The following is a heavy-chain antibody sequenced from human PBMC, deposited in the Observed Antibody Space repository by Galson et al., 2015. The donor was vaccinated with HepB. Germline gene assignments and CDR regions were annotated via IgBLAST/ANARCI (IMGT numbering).Heavy chain of an antibody. Sequence: SLRLSCAVSGFTFSYYGMHWVRQAPGKGLEWVAVIWYDRSNKYYADSVKGRFTISRDNSKNTLYLQMNSLRAEDTAVYYCARDSGTGANTDALDYWGQGTLITVSS. CDR3: ARDSGTGANTDALDY. J-gene: IGHJ4*02. CDR2: IWYDRSNK. D-gene: IGHD1-1*01. CDR1: GFTFSYYG. V-gene: IGHV3-33*01.